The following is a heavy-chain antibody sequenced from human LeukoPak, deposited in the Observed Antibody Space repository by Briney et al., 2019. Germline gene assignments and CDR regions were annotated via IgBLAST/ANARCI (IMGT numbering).Heavy chain of an antibody. Sequence: GGSLRLSCAASGFTFSGYTMSWVRQAPGKGLEWVSGISHSGGTTDYADSVKGRFTLSRDNSRNTLYVQMNSLRVEDTALYYFATLGGEDGYWGQGTLVSVSS. D-gene: IGHD3-16*01. V-gene: IGHV3-23*01. CDR3: ATLGGEDGY. J-gene: IGHJ4*02. CDR1: GFTFSGYT. CDR2: ISHSGGTT.